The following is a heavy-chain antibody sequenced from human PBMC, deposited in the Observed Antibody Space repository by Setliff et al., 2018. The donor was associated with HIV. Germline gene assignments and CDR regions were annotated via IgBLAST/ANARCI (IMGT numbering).Heavy chain of an antibody. CDR2: ISAYNGNT. CDR1: GYSFSTNG. Sequence: ASVKVSCKASGYSFSTNGISWVRQAPGQGLEWMGWISAYNGNTNYAQKLQGRVTMTTDTSTSTAYMELRNLRSDDTAVYYCARVQVGDPYYSYYYMDVWGEGTTVTVSS. D-gene: IGHD2-8*02. V-gene: IGHV1-18*01. J-gene: IGHJ6*03. CDR3: ARVQVGDPYYSYYYMDV.